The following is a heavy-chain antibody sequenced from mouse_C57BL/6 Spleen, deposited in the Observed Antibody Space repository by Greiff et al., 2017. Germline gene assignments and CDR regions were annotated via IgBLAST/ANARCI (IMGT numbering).Heavy chain of an antibody. V-gene: IGHV10-1*01. J-gene: IGHJ2*01. D-gene: IGHD2-5*01. CDR3: VRHGISNCHFDY. Sequence: DAGGGLVQPKGSLKLSCAASGFSFNTYAMNWVRQAPGKGLEWVARIRSKSNNYATYYADSVKDRFTISRDDSESMLYLQMNNLKTEDTAMYYCVRHGISNCHFDYWGQGTTLIVSS. CDR1: GFSFNTYA. CDR2: IRSKSNNYAT.